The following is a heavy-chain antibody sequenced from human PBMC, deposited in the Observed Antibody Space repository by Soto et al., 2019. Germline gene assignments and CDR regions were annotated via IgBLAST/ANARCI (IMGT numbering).Heavy chain of an antibody. V-gene: IGHV3-23*01. CDR2: ISGSGDRT. D-gene: IGHD3-22*01. J-gene: IGHJ5*02. CDR1: GITISNYP. CDR3: VKDDGGYPSTAPP. Sequence: EVQLLESGGGLVQPGGSLRLSCAASGITISNYPMSWVRQAPGKGLDWVSGISGSGDRTYYADSAKGRFSISKDISKTSPYLQLDSLGVADTAVYFCVKDDGGYPSTAPPWGQGTLVTVSS.